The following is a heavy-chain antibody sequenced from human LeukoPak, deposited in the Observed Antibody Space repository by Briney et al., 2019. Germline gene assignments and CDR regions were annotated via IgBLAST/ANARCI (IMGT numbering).Heavy chain of an antibody. Sequence: GGSLRLSCAASGFTFSSYAMSWVRQAPGKGLEWVSGISGSGGSTYYADSVKGRFTISRDNSKNTLYLQMNSLRAEDTAVYYCAKTYGDFSKRFDYWGQGTLVTVSS. D-gene: IGHD4-17*01. CDR3: AKTYGDFSKRFDY. CDR1: GFTFSSYA. V-gene: IGHV3-23*01. J-gene: IGHJ4*02. CDR2: ISGSGGST.